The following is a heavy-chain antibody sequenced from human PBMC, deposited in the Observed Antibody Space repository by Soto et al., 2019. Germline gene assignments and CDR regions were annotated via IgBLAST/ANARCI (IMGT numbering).Heavy chain of an antibody. CDR1: GFTVSSNY. Sequence: GGSLRLSCAASGFTVSSNYMSWVRQAPGKGLEWVSVIYSGGSTYYADSVKGRFTISRHNSKNTLYLQMNSLRAEDTAVYYCARSLYSGWADAFDIWGQGTMVTVSS. J-gene: IGHJ3*02. CDR2: IYSGGST. V-gene: IGHV3-53*04. D-gene: IGHD6-19*01. CDR3: ARSLYSGWADAFDI.